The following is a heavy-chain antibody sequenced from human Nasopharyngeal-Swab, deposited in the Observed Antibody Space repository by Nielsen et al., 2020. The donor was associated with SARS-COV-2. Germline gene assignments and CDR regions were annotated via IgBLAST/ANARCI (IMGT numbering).Heavy chain of an antibody. J-gene: IGHJ4*02. V-gene: IGHV3-48*02. D-gene: IGHD3-3*01. CDR3: ARARYYDFWSGYYTADY. CDR2: ISSSSNTI. Sequence: GESLKIFCAASGFTFSSYSMNWVRQAPGKGLEWVSYISSSSNTIYYADSVKGRFTISRDNAKNSLYLQMNSLRDEDTAVYYCARARYYDFWSGYYTADYWGQGTLVTVSS. CDR1: GFTFSSYS.